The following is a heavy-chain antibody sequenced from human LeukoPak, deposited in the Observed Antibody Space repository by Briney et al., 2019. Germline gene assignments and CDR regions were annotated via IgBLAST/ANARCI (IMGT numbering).Heavy chain of an antibody. Sequence: GGSLRLSCAASGFTFSLYAMSWVRQAPAKGLEWVSVISGSGENTHYADSVKGRFTISRDNSKNTLYLQMNSLRAEDTAVYYCARDLRGYSGYDSDFWGQGTLVTVSS. CDR3: ARDLRGYSGYDSDF. D-gene: IGHD5-12*01. CDR2: ISGSGENT. J-gene: IGHJ4*02. CDR1: GFTFSLYA. V-gene: IGHV3-23*01.